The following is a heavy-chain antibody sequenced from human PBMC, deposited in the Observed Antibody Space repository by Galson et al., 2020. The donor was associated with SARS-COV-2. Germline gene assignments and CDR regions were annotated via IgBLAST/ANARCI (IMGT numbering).Heavy chain of an antibody. V-gene: IGHV1-8*01. J-gene: IGHJ6*02. Sequence: ASVQVSCKASGYTYTNFDINWVRQAPGQGLEWMGWMNPNSGHTHYAHKLQGRVTMTRSTSITTAYMELSSLRFEDTAVYYCARGVRGSLDHDGMEVWGQGTTVTVSS. D-gene: IGHD3-10*01. CDR1: GYTYTNFD. CDR2: MNPNSGHT. CDR3: ARGVRGSLDHDGMEV.